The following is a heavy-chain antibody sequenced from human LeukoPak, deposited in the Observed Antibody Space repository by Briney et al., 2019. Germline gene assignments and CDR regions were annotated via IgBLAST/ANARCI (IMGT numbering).Heavy chain of an antibody. CDR3: VKDPRDTYGTNWFVS. D-gene: IGHD2-21*01. CDR2: ISSTGGAT. Sequence: GTLRFSCLASGFSFGNYAMSWVRQAPGNELQWGSQISSTGGATWYAGFARDRFTISRDNSKKTLYLQMSGLRVEDTAMYYCVKDPRDTYGTNWFVSWGQGTLLIVSS. V-gene: IGHV3-23*01. J-gene: IGHJ5*01. CDR1: GFSFGNYA.